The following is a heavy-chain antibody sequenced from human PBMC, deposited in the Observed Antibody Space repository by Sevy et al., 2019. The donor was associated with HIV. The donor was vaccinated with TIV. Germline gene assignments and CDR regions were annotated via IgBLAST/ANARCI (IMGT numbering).Heavy chain of an antibody. CDR1: GYTLTKLP. CDR2: FDPEDGET. Sequence: ASVKVAYKVSGYTLTKLPMHWVRQAPGKGLEWMGGFDPEDGETIYAKRFQGRVTMTEATSTDTAYMQLSSMRSEDTAVYYCATLDFWSENPFYGTDVWGQGTTVTVSS. CDR3: ATLDFWSENPFYGTDV. D-gene: IGHD3-3*01. J-gene: IGHJ6*02. V-gene: IGHV1-24*01.